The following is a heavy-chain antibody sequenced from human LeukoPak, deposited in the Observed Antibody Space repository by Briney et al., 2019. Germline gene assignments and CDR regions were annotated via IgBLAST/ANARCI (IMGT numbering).Heavy chain of an antibody. CDR1: GFTFSTYA. D-gene: IGHD3-22*01. Sequence: PGGSLRLSCAASGFTFSTYAMSWVRQAAGKGLDWVSAISGSGGLTYYADSVKGRFTISRDNSRNTLYLQLNSLRAEDTAIYYCVKDKPMILVANYPYYFDYWGQGTLVTVSS. J-gene: IGHJ4*02. CDR2: ISGSGGLT. V-gene: IGHV3-23*01. CDR3: VKDKPMILVANYPYYFDY.